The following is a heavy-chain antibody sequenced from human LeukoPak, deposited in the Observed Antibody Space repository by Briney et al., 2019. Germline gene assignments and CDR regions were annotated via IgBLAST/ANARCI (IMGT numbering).Heavy chain of an antibody. CDR3: ARGAEAETSPLDY. J-gene: IGHJ4*02. CDR2: INPKTGAA. V-gene: IGHV1-2*02. D-gene: IGHD6-13*01. Sequence: PKASVKVSCKASGYIFSDYYMHWVRQAPGHGLEWLGWINPKTGAAEYAQQFRGRITMTRDTSINTDYMEMKRVTSDDTAVYYCARGAEAETSPLDYWGQGTLVTVSS. CDR1: GYIFSDYY.